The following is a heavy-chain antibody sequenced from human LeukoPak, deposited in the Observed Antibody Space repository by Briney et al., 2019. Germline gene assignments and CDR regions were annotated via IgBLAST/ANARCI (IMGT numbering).Heavy chain of an antibody. CDR2: IIPIFGTA. Sequence: SVKVSCKASGGTFSSYAISWVRQAPGQGLEWMGGIIPIFGTASYAQKFQGRVTITADESTSTAYMELSSLRSEDTAVYYCARDSHSSGWTGDYWGQGTLVTVSS. J-gene: IGHJ4*02. CDR3: ARDSHSSGWTGDY. D-gene: IGHD6-19*01. V-gene: IGHV1-69*13. CDR1: GGTFSSYA.